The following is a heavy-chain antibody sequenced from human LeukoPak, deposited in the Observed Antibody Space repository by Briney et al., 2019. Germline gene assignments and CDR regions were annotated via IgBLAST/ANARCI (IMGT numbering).Heavy chain of an antibody. CDR2: ISFSGGST. V-gene: IGHV3-23*01. CDR3: AKPSSSSPRNCYYYYYMDV. J-gene: IGHJ6*03. Sequence: GGSLRLSCSASGFTFSSYAMSWLRHAPGNELEWVSTISFSGGSTYYADSVNGRFTISRDNSKNTLYLQMNSLRAEDTAVYYCAKPSSSSPRNCYYYYYMDVWGKGTTVTVSS. D-gene: IGHD6-6*01. CDR1: GFTFSSYA.